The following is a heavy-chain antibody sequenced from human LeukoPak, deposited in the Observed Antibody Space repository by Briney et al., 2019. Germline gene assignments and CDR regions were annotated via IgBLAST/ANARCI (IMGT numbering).Heavy chain of an antibody. J-gene: IGHJ4*02. CDR2: IYPVDSDT. V-gene: IGHV5-51*01. CDR3: ARRHDVRTTVGY. Sequence: GESLKISCKTSGYSFTTYWIGWVRQLPGKGLEWMGLIYPVDSDTKYSPSFQGQVTMSVDRSISTAYLQWSSLKASDTAMYFYARRHDVRTTVGYWGQGTLITVSS. D-gene: IGHD4-23*01. CDR1: GYSFTTYW.